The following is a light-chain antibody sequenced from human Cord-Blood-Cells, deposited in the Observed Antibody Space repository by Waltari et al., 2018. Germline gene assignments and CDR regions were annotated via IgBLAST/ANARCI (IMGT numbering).Light chain of an antibody. CDR1: QSISSW. CDR2: KAS. CDR3: QQYNSYSYT. J-gene: IGKJ2*01. Sequence: DIQMTQSPSTLSASVGDRVTITCRASQSISSWLAWYQQKPGKAPKLLIYKASSLESGVPSRFSGSGSGTEVTLTISSLQPDDFATYYRQQYNSYSYTFGQGTKLEIK. V-gene: IGKV1-5*03.